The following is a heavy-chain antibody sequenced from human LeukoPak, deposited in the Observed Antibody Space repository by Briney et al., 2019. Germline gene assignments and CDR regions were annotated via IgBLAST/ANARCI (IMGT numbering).Heavy chain of an antibody. Sequence: GGSLRLSCVAPGFAFSSFSMNWVRQAPGKGLEWVASISIGYNNIFYADSVKGRFTISRDNAQNSVYLQMNSLRSEDTAVYYCARADIVVVPADPFDLWGQGTPLTVSS. D-gene: IGHD2-15*01. CDR3: ARADIVVVPADPFDL. CDR2: ISIGYNNI. J-gene: IGHJ4*02. CDR1: GFAFSSFS. V-gene: IGHV3-21*01.